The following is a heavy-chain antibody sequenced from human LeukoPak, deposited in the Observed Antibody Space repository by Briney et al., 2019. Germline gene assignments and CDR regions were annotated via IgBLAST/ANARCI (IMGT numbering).Heavy chain of an antibody. V-gene: IGHV3-21*01. CDR1: GFTFSSYS. CDR3: ARDYTSSYSSGWYSYFDY. D-gene: IGHD6-19*01. CDR2: ISSSSSYI. J-gene: IGHJ4*02. Sequence: PGGSLRLSCAASGFTFSSYSMNWVRQAPGKGLEWVSSISSSSSYIYYADSVKGRFTISRDNAKNSLYLQMNSLRAEDTAVYHCARDYTSSYSSGWYSYFDYWGQGTPVTVSS.